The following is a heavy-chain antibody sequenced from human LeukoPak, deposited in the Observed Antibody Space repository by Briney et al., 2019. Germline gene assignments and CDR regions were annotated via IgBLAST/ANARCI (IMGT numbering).Heavy chain of an antibody. CDR1: GGALSTYA. CDR3: AGGLYCSGGGCYTGFFDY. D-gene: IGHD2-15*01. J-gene: IGHJ4*02. CDR2: IIPIFGST. Sequence: GSSVKVSCKASGGALSTYAISWVRQAPGQGLEWMGGIIPIFGSTNYAQNFQGRVTITADESTYTTYMELTGLKAEDTAVYSCAGGLYCSGGGCYTGFFDYWGQGTLLTVSS. V-gene: IGHV1-69*01.